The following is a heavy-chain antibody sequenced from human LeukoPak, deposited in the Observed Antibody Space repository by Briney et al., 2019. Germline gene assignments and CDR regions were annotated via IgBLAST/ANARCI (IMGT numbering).Heavy chain of an antibody. CDR2: ISYDGSNK. CDR1: GFTFRSYA. J-gene: IGHJ4*02. CDR3: ARDPCGGDCYPYVFDY. D-gene: IGHD2-21*02. V-gene: IGHV3-30-3*01. Sequence: QPGGSLRLSCAASGFTFRSYAMHWVRQAPGKGLEWVAFISYDGSNKYYADSVKGRFTISRDNFKNTLYLQMNSLRAEDTAVYYCARDPCGGDCYPYVFDYWGQGTLVTVSS.